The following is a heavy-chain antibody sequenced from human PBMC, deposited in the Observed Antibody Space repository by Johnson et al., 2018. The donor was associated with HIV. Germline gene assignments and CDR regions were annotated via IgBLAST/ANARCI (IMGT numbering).Heavy chain of an antibody. CDR2: IGKVSDT. D-gene: IGHD5-24*01. V-gene: IGHV3-13*01. Sequence: MLLVESGGGLVQPGGSLRLSCEAPGFIFRSYDMHWVRQTAGKGLEWVSAIGKVSDTYYSDSVKGRFSMSRENVKNSLYLQMNNLRAGDTAVYFCARESRDGPNLRAFDIWGQGITVIVSS. CDR3: ARESRDGPNLRAFDI. CDR1: GFIFRSYD. J-gene: IGHJ3*02.